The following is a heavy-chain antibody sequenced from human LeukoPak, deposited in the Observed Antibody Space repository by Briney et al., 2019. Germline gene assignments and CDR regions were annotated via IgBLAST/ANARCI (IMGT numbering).Heavy chain of an antibody. J-gene: IGHJ4*02. CDR1: GGSISSYY. CDR3: AKSGGYGLIDY. D-gene: IGHD1-26*01. Sequence: PSETLSLTCTVSGGSISSYYWSWIRQPAGKGLEWIGRIYTSGSTNYNPSLKSRVTISVDTSKNQFSLRLSSVTAADTAMYYCAKSGGYGLIDYWGQGTLVTVSS. CDR2: IYTSGST. V-gene: IGHV4-4*07.